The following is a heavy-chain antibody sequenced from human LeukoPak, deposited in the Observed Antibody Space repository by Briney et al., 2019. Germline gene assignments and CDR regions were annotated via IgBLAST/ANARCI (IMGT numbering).Heavy chain of an antibody. D-gene: IGHD2-8*01. V-gene: IGHV3-7*01. CDR1: GFTFSIYW. CDR2: IKQDGSEK. Sequence: PGGSLRLSCAASGFTFSIYWMSWVRQAPGKGLEWVANIKQDGSEKYYVGSVKGRFTISRDNAKNSLYLQMNSLRAEDTAVYYCATLYTPNGVYNWYFDLWGRGTLVTVSS. J-gene: IGHJ2*01. CDR3: ATLYTPNGVYNWYFDL.